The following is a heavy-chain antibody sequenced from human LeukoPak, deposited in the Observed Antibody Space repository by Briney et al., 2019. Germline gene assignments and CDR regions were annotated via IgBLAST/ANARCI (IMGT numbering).Heavy chain of an antibody. D-gene: IGHD2-21*02. CDR3: AKSLYCGDDCF. J-gene: IGHJ3*01. CDR1: GGSFNYY. V-gene: IGHV4-34*01. CDR2: INHSGIT. Sequence: PSETLSLTCAVCGGSFNYYWSWIRPPPGKGLEWIGEINHSGITKYNPSLKSRVSISVDTSKNQFSLRLSSVTAADTAIYYCAKSLYCGDDCFWGPGTMVTVSS.